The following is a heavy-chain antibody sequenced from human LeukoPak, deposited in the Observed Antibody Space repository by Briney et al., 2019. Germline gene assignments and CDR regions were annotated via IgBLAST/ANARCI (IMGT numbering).Heavy chain of an antibody. J-gene: IGHJ4*02. CDR3: ARHRVSSGSWYDY. Sequence: SETLSLTCTVSGGSISSYYWSWIRQPPGKGLEWIGYIYYSGSTNYNPSLKSRVTISVDTSKNQFSLKLSSVTAADTAVYYCARHRVSSGSWYDYWGQGTLVTVSS. D-gene: IGHD6-13*01. CDR1: GGSISSYY. V-gene: IGHV4-59*08. CDR2: IYYSGST.